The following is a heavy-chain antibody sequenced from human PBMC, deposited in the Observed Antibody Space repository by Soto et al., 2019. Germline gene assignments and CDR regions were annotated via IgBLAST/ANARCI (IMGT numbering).Heavy chain of an antibody. D-gene: IGHD3-10*01. Sequence: QVQLQESGQGLVKPSQTLSLTCTVSGGSISSGGYYWSWIRQPPGKGLEVIGYIYYSGSNYYNPSLKSRVTISVYTSKNQFSLKLSSVTAADPAVYYCAIGGGELFLDYWGQGTLVTVSS. CDR2: IYYSGSN. V-gene: IGHV4-31*03. CDR3: AIGGGELFLDY. CDR1: GGSISSGGYY. J-gene: IGHJ4*02.